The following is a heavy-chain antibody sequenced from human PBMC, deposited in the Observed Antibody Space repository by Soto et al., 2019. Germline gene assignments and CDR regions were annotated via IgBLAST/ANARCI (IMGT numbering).Heavy chain of an antibody. CDR2: IRGSGDTR. V-gene: IGHV3-23*01. CDR3: ARDEGGEFIAVIDY. CDR1: GFTFSTYA. Sequence: PGGSLRLSCAASGFTFSTYAMSWVRQAPGKGLEWVSAIRGSGDTRYYADSVKGRFTISTDNCKNSLYLKMDSLGAEDMDLFYCARDEGGEFIAVIDYWGQGTLVTVSS. D-gene: IGHD7-27*01. J-gene: IGHJ4*02.